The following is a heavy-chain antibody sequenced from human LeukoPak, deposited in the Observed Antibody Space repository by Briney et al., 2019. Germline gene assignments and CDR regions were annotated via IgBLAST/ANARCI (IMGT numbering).Heavy chain of an antibody. Sequence: GESLKISCETSGYDFNIFYIAWVRQMPGKGLEWMGVIYPRDSDTRYNPSFQGQVTISADKSLRTAYLQWSSLKASDTAMYYCARLEVSWFGDAFDFWGPGTRVTVSS. D-gene: IGHD3-10*01. CDR1: GYDFNIFY. CDR3: ARLEVSWFGDAFDF. J-gene: IGHJ4*02. V-gene: IGHV5-51*01. CDR2: IYPRDSDT.